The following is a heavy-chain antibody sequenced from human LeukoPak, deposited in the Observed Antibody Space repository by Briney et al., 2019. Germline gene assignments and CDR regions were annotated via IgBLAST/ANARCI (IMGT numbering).Heavy chain of an antibody. Sequence: SETLSLTCTVSGGSTTNYYWSWIRQPPGKGLEWIGYIYYSGNTNCNPSLKSRVTISVDTSKNQFSLKLSSVTAADTAVYYCARGKTGSYNPSFDYWGQGTLVTVSS. CDR3: ARGKTGSYNPSFDY. CDR1: GGSTTNYY. J-gene: IGHJ4*02. V-gene: IGHV4-59*12. CDR2: IYYSGNT. D-gene: IGHD1-26*01.